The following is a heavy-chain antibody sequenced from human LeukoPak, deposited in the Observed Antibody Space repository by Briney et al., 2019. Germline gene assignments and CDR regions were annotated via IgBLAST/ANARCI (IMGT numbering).Heavy chain of an antibody. CDR2: ISSSSSTI. V-gene: IGHV3-48*04. CDR3: ARETYYDFWSGYYRDYYYYYGMDV. Sequence: PGGSLRLSCAASGFTFSTYSMNWVRQAPGKGLEWVSYISSSSSTIYYADSVKGRFTISRDNAKNSLYLQMNSLRAEDTAVYYCARETYYDFWSGYYRDYYYYYGMDVWGQGTTVTVSS. CDR1: GFTFSTYS. J-gene: IGHJ6*02. D-gene: IGHD3-3*01.